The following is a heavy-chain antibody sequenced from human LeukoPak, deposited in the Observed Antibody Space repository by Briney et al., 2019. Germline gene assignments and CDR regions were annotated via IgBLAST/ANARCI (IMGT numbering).Heavy chain of an antibody. D-gene: IGHD2-15*01. CDR3: ARQPCSGGSCWKNAFDI. V-gene: IGHV1-69*13. CDR2: IIPIFGTA. Sequence: ASVKVSCKASGGTFSSYAISWVRQAPGQGLEWMGGIIPIFGTANYAQKFQGRVTITADESTSTAYMELSSLRSEDTAVYYCARQPCSGGSCWKNAFDIWGQGTMVTVSS. J-gene: IGHJ3*02. CDR1: GGTFSSYA.